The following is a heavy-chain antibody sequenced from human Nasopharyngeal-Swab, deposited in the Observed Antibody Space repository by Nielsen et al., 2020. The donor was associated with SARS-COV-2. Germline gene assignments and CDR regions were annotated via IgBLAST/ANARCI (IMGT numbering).Heavy chain of an antibody. Sequence: GGSLRLSCAASGYTFSSYAMSWVSQAPGKGLEWVSAISGSGGSTYYADSVKGRFTISRDNCKNTLYLQMNSLRAEDTAVYYCAKDDGEVGYCSSTSCYYYGMDVWGQGTTVTVSS. CDR2: ISGSGGST. V-gene: IGHV3-23*01. CDR3: AKDDGEVGYCSSTSCYYYGMDV. D-gene: IGHD2-2*01. CDR1: GYTFSSYA. J-gene: IGHJ6*02.